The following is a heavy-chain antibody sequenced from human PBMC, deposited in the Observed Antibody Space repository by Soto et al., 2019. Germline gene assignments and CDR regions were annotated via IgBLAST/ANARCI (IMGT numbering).Heavy chain of an antibody. J-gene: IGHJ4*02. CDR3: ARSPDCGGDCSLDY. V-gene: IGHV4-59*01. D-gene: IGHD2-21*01. CDR1: GGSISSYY. CDR2: IYYSGST. Sequence: QVQLQESGPGLVKPSETLSLTCTVSGGSISSYYWSWIRQPPGKGLEWIGYIYYSGSTNYNPSLKSRVTISVDTSKNQFSLKLSSVTAADTAVYYCARSPDCGGDCSLDYWGQGTLVTVSS.